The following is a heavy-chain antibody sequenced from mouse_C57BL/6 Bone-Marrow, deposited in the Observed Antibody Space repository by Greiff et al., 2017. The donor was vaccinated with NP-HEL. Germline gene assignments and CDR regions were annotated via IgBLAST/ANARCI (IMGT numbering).Heavy chain of an antibody. Sequence: EVKLVESGGGLVKPGGSLKLSCAASGFTFSSYAMSWVRQTPEKRLEWVATISDGGSYTYYPDNVKGRFTISRDNAKNNLYLQMSHLKSEDTAMYYCARDLDSSGARFAYWGQGTLVTVSA. D-gene: IGHD3-2*02. CDR2: ISDGGSYT. CDR1: GFTFSSYA. J-gene: IGHJ3*01. V-gene: IGHV5-4*01. CDR3: ARDLDSSGARFAY.